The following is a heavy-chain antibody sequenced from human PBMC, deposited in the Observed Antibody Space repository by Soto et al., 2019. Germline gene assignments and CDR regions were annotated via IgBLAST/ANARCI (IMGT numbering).Heavy chain of an antibody. CDR1: GGSISGGGFS. CDR2: ILHTGGT. CDR3: ARLQFGEGFDY. D-gene: IGHD3-10*01. Sequence: SSETLSLTCAVSGGSISGGGFSWSWIRQPPGKGLEWIGYILHTGGTQYNPSLKSRVSMSVDKSKNQFSLHLTSVTAADTAVYYCARLQFGEGFDYWGQGALVTVSS. J-gene: IGHJ4*02. V-gene: IGHV4-30-2*01.